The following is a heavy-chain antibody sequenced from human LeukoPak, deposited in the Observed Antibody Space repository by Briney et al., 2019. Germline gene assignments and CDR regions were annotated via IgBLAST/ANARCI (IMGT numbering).Heavy chain of an antibody. CDR3: ARDCSSGYYSFDVWFDP. V-gene: IGHV1-2*02. CDR2: INPNSGGT. CDR1: GYTFTGYY. D-gene: IGHD3-22*01. Sequence: XASVKVSCKASGYTFTGYYMHWVRQAPGQGLEWMGWINPNSGGTNYAQKFQGRVTMTRDTSISTAYMELSRLRSDDTAVYYCARDCSSGYYSFDVWFDPWGQGTLVTVSS. J-gene: IGHJ5*02.